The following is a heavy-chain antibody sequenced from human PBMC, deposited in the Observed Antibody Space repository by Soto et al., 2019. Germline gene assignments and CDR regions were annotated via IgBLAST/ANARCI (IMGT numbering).Heavy chain of an antibody. V-gene: IGHV1-69*12. J-gene: IGHJ4*02. CDR3: ARGRYGSGNYYFDY. CDR2: IIPIFGTP. CDR1: GGTSSSYA. Sequence: QVQLVQSGAVVKKPGSSVKVSCKASGGTSSSYAISWVRQAPGQGLEWMGGIIPIFGTPNYAQNFQGRVTITADESTSTAYMELSRLRYEDTAVYYCARGRYGSGNYYFDYWGQGTLVTVSS. D-gene: IGHD3-10*01.